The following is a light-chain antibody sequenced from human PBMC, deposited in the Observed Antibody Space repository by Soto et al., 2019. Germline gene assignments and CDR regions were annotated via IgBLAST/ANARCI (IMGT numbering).Light chain of an antibody. J-gene: IGLJ1*01. CDR1: RSDVGNSNG. CDR2: DVN. V-gene: IGLV2-18*02. CDR3: SSYTSSSTYV. Sequence: QPPPLFGVSGPASARSCTGTRSDVGNSNGVSWYHQPPGTAPKLMIYDVNNRPSGVPDRFSGSKSGNTASLTISGLQAEDEGDYYCSSYTSSSTYVFGTGTKVPVL.